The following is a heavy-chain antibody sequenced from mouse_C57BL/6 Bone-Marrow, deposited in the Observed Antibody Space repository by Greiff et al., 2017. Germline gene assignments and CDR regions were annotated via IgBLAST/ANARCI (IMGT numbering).Heavy chain of an antibody. V-gene: IGHV14-1*01. Sequence: VHVKQSGAELVRPGASVKLSCTASGFNIKDYYMHWVKQRPEQGLEWIGRIDPEDGDTEYAPKFQGKATMTADTYSNTAYLQLSSLTSEDTAVYYCTPTVAFDYWGQGTTLTVSS. CDR3: TPTVAFDY. CDR1: GFNIKDYY. CDR2: IDPEDGDT. J-gene: IGHJ2*01. D-gene: IGHD1-1*01.